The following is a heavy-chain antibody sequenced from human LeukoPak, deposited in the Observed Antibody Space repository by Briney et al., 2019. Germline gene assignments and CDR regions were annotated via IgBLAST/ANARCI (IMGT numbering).Heavy chain of an antibody. CDR3: ARGVKYTIFGVVTKKPYYYYYMDV. Sequence: SESLSLTCAADGGSLNGPYWSWIRQPPGEGREWVGEINHSGSTNYNPSLKSRVTISGDTSKDQFSLKLSSVTAADTAVYYSARGVKYTIFGVVTKKPYYYYYMDVWGKGTTVTVSS. CDR2: INHSGST. D-gene: IGHD3-3*01. J-gene: IGHJ6*03. V-gene: IGHV4-34*01. CDR1: GGSLNGPY.